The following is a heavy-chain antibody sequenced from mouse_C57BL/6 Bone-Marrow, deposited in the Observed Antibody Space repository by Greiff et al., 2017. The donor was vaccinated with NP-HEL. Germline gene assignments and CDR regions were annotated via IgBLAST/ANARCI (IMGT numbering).Heavy chain of an antibody. CDR1: GYAFSSSW. Sequence: QVQLKQSGPELVKPGASVKISCKASGYAFSSSWMNWVKQRPGKGLEWIGRIYPGEGDTNYNGKFKGKATRTADKSSSTAYMQLSSLTSEDSAVYFCARKDYGSRRYYYAMDYWGQGTSVTVSS. CDR2: IYPGEGDT. J-gene: IGHJ4*01. CDR3: ARKDYGSRRYYYAMDY. D-gene: IGHD1-1*01. V-gene: IGHV1-82*01.